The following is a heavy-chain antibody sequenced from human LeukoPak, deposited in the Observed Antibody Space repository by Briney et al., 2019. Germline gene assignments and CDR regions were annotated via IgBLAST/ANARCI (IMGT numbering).Heavy chain of an antibody. Sequence: GGSLRLSCAASGFTFSNAWMSWVRQAPGKGLEWVANIKQDGSEKYYVDSVKGRFTISRDNAKNSLFLQMNSLRAEDTAVYYCARGEYYYDGGYWGQGTLVTVSS. D-gene: IGHD3-22*01. V-gene: IGHV3-7*04. CDR3: ARGEYYYDGGY. CDR1: GFTFSNAW. J-gene: IGHJ4*02. CDR2: IKQDGSEK.